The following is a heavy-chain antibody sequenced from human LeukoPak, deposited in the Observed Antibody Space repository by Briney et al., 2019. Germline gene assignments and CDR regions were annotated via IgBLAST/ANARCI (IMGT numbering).Heavy chain of an antibody. V-gene: IGHV1-69*05. J-gene: IGHJ6*03. CDR3: ATEGPNYYMDV. CDR1: GGTFSKFS. CDR2: IIPMFGAA. Sequence: GASVKVSCKASGGTFSKFSISWERQAPGEGLEWMGGIIPMFGAANYAQKFQGRVTITTDESTTTAHMELISLPSDDTAVYFCATEGPNYYMDVWGKGTTVTVSS.